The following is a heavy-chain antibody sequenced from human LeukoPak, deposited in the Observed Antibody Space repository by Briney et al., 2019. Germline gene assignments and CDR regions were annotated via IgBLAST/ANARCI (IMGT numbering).Heavy chain of an antibody. V-gene: IGHV1-46*01. CDR2: INPSGGST. CDR3: ARGRYCSSTSCYLSAYYYYYYMDV. Sequence: ASVTVSCKASGYTFTSYYMHWVRQAPGQGLEWMGIINPSGGSTSYAQKFQGRVTMTRDMSTSTVYMELSSLRSEDTAVYYCARGRYCSSTSCYLSAYYYYYYMDVWGKGTTVTVSS. D-gene: IGHD2-2*01. CDR1: GYTFTSYY. J-gene: IGHJ6*03.